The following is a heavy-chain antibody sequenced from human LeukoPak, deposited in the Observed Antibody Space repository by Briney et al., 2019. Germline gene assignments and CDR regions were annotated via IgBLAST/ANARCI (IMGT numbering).Heavy chain of an antibody. CDR3: AKYGNSGWVIDN. D-gene: IGHD6-19*01. Sequence: SETLSLTCTVSGGSIGSNYWTWIRQPPGKGLENIGYIYYTGGTNYNPSLKSRVTISVDTSKNQFSLRLSSVTAADTAVYFCAKYGNSGWVIDNWGQGTLVTVSS. CDR2: IYYTGGT. V-gene: IGHV4-59*01. J-gene: IGHJ4*02. CDR1: GGSIGSNY.